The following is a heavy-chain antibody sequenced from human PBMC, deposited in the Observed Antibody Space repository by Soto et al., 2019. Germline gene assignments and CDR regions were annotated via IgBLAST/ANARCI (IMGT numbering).Heavy chain of an antibody. Sequence: SETLSLTCAGYGGSFSGYYWSWIRQPPGKGLEWIGEINHSGSTNYNPSLKSRVIISVDTSKNQFSLKVSSVTAADTAVYYCARTRGYCINGVCYRYWGQGTQVTVSS. CDR1: GGSFSGYY. CDR2: INHSGST. CDR3: ARTRGYCINGVCYRY. D-gene: IGHD2-8*01. J-gene: IGHJ4*02. V-gene: IGHV4-34*01.